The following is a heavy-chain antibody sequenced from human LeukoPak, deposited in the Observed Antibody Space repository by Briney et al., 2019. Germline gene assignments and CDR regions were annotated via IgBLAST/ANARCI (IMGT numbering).Heavy chain of an antibody. V-gene: IGHV3-21*01. Sequence: GGSLRLSCAASGFTFSSYSMNWVRQAPGKGLEWVSSISSSSSYIYYADSVKGRFTISRDNAKNSLYLQMNSLRAEDTAVYYCARDRLWFGELLTDNDAFDIWGQGTMVTVSS. CDR2: ISSSSSYI. CDR3: ARDRLWFGELLTDNDAFDI. CDR1: GFTFSSYS. D-gene: IGHD3-10*01. J-gene: IGHJ3*02.